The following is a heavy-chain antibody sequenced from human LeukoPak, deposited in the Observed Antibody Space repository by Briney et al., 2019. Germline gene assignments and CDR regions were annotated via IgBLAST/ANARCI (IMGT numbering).Heavy chain of an antibody. Sequence: GGSLRLSCAASGFTVSSNYMSWVRQAPGRGLEWVSVIYSGGSTYYADSVKGRFTISRDNSKNTLYLQMNSLRAEDTAVYYCARSDYDSSGYYFRSWGQGTLVTVSS. J-gene: IGHJ5*02. V-gene: IGHV3-66*01. CDR1: GFTVSSNY. CDR2: IYSGGST. CDR3: ARSDYDSSGYYFRS. D-gene: IGHD3-22*01.